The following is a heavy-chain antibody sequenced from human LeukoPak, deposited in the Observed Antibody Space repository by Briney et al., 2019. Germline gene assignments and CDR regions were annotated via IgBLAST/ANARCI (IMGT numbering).Heavy chain of an antibody. CDR3: ARGVAGTWYFDL. J-gene: IGHJ2*01. CDR2: INSDGSST. CDR1: GFIFSSYW. D-gene: IGHD6-19*01. V-gene: IGHV3-74*01. Sequence: GGSLRLSCAASGFIFSSYWMHWVRQAPGKGLVWVSHINSDGSSTSYADSVKGRFTISRDNAKNTLYLQTNSLRAEDTAVYYCARGVAGTWYFDLWGCGTLVTVSS.